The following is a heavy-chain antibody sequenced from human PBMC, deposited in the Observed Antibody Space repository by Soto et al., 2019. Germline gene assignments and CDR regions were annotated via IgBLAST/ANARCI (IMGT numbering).Heavy chain of an antibody. D-gene: IGHD6-19*01. J-gene: IGHJ4*02. V-gene: IGHV4-39*01. CDR3: ARGLITGSHYSGGWYYFDS. CDR2: IYYSGST. CDR1: GGSISSGSYY. Sequence: SETLSLTCTVSGGSISSGSYYWGWIRQPPGKGLEWIGSIYYSGSTYYNPSLKSRVTISVDTSKNQFSLKLSSVTAADTAVYYCARGLITGSHYSGGWYYFDSWGQGTQVTVS.